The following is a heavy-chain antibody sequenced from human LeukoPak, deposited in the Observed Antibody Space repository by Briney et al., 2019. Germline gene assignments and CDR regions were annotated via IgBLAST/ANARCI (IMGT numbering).Heavy chain of an antibody. Sequence: PSETLSLTCTVSGVSISSSSYYWGWIRQPPGKGLAWIGSIYYSGSTYYNPSLKSRVTISVDTSKNQFSLKLSSVTAADTAVYYYARHSGPLYDSSGYYSDDAFDIWGQGTMITVSS. V-gene: IGHV4-39*01. CDR1: GVSISSSSYY. CDR2: IYYSGST. D-gene: IGHD3-22*01. CDR3: ARHSGPLYDSSGYYSDDAFDI. J-gene: IGHJ3*02.